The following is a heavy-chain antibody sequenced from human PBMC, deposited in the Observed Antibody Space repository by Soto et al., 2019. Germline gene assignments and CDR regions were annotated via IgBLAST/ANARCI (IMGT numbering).Heavy chain of an antibody. J-gene: IGHJ4*02. D-gene: IGHD5-12*01. CDR2: ISTTSSSI. CDR3: ARKEVAFDY. Sequence: PGGSLRLSCAASGLTFSSYSMNRVRQAPGKGLEWISYISTTSSSIYYADSVKGRFTISRGNAKKSLFLQMKSVRDEDTAVYYCARKEVAFDYWGQGALVTVSS. CDR1: GLTFSSYS. V-gene: IGHV3-48*02.